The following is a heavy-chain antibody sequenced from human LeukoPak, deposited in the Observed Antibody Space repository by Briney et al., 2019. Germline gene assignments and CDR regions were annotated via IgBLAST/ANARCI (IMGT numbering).Heavy chain of an antibody. D-gene: IGHD4-17*01. V-gene: IGHV3-23*01. CDR2: ISGSGGST. CDR1: GFPFSSYA. J-gene: IGHJ3*02. Sequence: GGSLRLSCAASGFPFSSYAMSWVRQAPGKGLEWVSAISGSGGSTYYADSVKGRFTISRDNSKNTLYLQMNSLRAEDTAVYYCAKAGRDYGDYPDAFDIWDQGTMVTVSS. CDR3: AKAGRDYGDYPDAFDI.